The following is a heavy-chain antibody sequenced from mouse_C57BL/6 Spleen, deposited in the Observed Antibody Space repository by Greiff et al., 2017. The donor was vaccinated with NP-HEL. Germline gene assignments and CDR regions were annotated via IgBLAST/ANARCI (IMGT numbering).Heavy chain of an antibody. CDR2: ISSGSSTI. CDR3: ARPFYYDYDGYAMDY. V-gene: IGHV5-17*01. CDR1: GFTFSDYG. Sequence: EVQRVESGGGLVKPGGSLKLSCAASGFTFSDYGMHWVRQAPEKGLEWVAYISSGSSTIYYADTVKGRFTISRDNAKNTLFLQMTSLRSEDTAMYYCARPFYYDYDGYAMDYWGQGTSVTVSS. J-gene: IGHJ4*01. D-gene: IGHD2-4*01.